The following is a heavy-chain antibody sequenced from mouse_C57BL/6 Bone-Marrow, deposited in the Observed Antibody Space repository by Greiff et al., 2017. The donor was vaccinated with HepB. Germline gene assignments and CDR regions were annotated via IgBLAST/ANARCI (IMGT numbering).Heavy chain of an antibody. V-gene: IGHV14-3*01. CDR2: NDPANGNT. Sequence: EVQLQQSVAELVRPGASVKLSCTASGFNIKNTYMHWVKQRPEQGLEWIGRNDPANGNTKYAPKFQGKATITADTSSNTAYLQLSSLTSEDTAIYYCARYYGSSSSRFDYWGQGTTLTVSS. CDR1: GFNIKNTY. CDR3: ARYYGSSSSRFDY. J-gene: IGHJ2*01. D-gene: IGHD1-1*01.